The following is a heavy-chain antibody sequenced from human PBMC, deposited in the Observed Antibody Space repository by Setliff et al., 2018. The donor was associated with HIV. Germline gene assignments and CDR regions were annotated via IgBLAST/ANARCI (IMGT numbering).Heavy chain of an antibody. CDR1: GGSFSGYY. Sequence: SETLSLTCAVYGGSFSGYYWSWIRQPPGKGLEWIGEVNHSGSTNYNPSLKSRFTISVDTSKKQFSLKLNSVTAADTATYYCARGPESVAPRMCAFDIWGQGTMVTVSS. J-gene: IGHJ3*02. D-gene: IGHD6-6*01. CDR3: ARGPESVAPRMCAFDI. CDR2: VNHSGST. V-gene: IGHV4-34*01.